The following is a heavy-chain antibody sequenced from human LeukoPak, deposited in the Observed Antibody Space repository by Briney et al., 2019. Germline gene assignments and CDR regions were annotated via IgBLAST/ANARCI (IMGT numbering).Heavy chain of an antibody. Sequence: PGGSLRLSCAASGFTFSGAAMTWLRQAPGKGLEWVSTITGSDDRTYYADSVKGRFTISRDYSKNTLRLQMSSLTVEDTAIYYCAKGPQVGSGYHPDFWGQGTLVTVSS. D-gene: IGHD3-22*01. CDR3: AKGPQVGSGYHPDF. CDR1: GFTFSGAA. CDR2: ITGSDDRT. V-gene: IGHV3-23*01. J-gene: IGHJ4*02.